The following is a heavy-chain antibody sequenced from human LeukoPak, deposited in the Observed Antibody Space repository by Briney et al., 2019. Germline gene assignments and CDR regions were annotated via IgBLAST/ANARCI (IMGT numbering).Heavy chain of an antibody. CDR1: GGSINSYY. D-gene: IGHD3-9*01. V-gene: IGHV4-59*08. CDR3: ARHADWYSSFDY. CDR2: IYYSGST. Sequence: PSETLSLTCTVSGGSINSYYWSWIRQPPGKGLEWIGYIYYSGSTNYNSSLKSRVTISVDTSKNQFSLNLSSVTAADAAVYYCARHADWYSSFDYWGQGTLVTVSS. J-gene: IGHJ4*02.